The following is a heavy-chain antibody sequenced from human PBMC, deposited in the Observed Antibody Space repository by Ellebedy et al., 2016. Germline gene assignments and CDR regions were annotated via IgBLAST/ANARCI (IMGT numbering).Heavy chain of an antibody. Sequence: ASVKVSCKASGYTFTSYGISWVRQAPGQGLEWMGWISAYNGNTNYAQKLQGRVTMTTDTSTTTAYMELTSLRSDDTAVYYCARRLRLMYSSGSFDYWGQGTLVTV. CDR2: ISAYNGNT. J-gene: IGHJ4*02. V-gene: IGHV1-18*01. D-gene: IGHD6-19*01. CDR3: ARRLRLMYSSGSFDY. CDR1: GYTFTSYG.